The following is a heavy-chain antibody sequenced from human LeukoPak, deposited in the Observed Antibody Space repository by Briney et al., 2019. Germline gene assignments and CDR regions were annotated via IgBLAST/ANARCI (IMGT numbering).Heavy chain of an antibody. D-gene: IGHD3-10*01. Sequence: ASVKVSCKASGYTFSTNGISWVRQAPGQGLEWMGWISAYNGNTNYAQKLQGRVTLTTDTSTSTAYMELRSLRSDDTAVYYCARDRGRAPFDPWGQGTLVTVSS. CDR1: GYTFSTNG. V-gene: IGHV1-18*01. J-gene: IGHJ5*02. CDR3: ARDRGRAPFDP. CDR2: ISAYNGNT.